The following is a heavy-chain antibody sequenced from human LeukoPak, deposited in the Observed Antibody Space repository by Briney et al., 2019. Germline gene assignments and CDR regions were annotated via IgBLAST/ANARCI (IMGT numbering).Heavy chain of an antibody. V-gene: IGHV3-23*01. CDR1: GFTFSRHA. Sequence: GGSLRLSCAASGFTFSRHAMRWVRRARGKGLEWGSVIVGSGVDTYYADSVKGRFTISRDNAKNTLYVQMNSLGAEDTAVYYCAKDRFSYSSGWFDYWGQGTLGTVSA. J-gene: IGHJ4*02. D-gene: IGHD6-19*01. CDR2: IVGSGVDT. CDR3: AKDRFSYSSGWFDY.